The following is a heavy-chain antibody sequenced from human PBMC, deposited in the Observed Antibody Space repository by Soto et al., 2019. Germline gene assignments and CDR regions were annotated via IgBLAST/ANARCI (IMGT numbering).Heavy chain of an antibody. V-gene: IGHV1-2*02. J-gene: IGHJ6*02. D-gene: IGHD3-10*02. CDR2: INPKFGDT. CDR3: ARNMDYYYGRCSGNGHGV. Sequence: QVRLVQSGAEVKEPGDSVRVSCEASGYTFTAYHIHWVRQAPGQGLEWMGWINPKFGDTGYSQDFQGRVSMTSDMSISTFYMEFSRLTSDDTAIYYCARNMDYYYGRCSGNGHGVWCQGTTVTVFS. CDR1: GYTFTAYH.